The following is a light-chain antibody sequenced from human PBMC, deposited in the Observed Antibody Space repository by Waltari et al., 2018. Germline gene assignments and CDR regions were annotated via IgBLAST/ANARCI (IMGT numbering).Light chain of an antibody. J-gene: IGKJ5*01. CDR1: QRITRY. CDR2: DAS. V-gene: IGKV3-11*01. CDR3: QQRSNWPPIT. Sequence: EIVFKQSPATLSLSPGERATLSCRASQRITRYVAWYQQRPGQAPRLLIYDASNRATGIPARFSGSGSGTDFTLTISSLEPEDFAVYYCQQRSNWPPITFGQGTRLEIK.